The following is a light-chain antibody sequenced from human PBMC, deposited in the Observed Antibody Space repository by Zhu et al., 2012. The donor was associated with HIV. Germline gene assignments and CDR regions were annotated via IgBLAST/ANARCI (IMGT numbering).Light chain of an antibody. CDR2: GAS. J-gene: IGKJ1*01. CDR1: QSIQNN. Sequence: EIVMTQSPATLSVSPGERATLSCRASQSIQNNLAWYQQKPGQAPRLLIRGASSRVTGIPDRFSGSGYGTDFTLTISGMQSEDSAVYYCQQCERWPPVTFGQGTTVEIK. CDR3: QQCERWPPVT. V-gene: IGKV3-15*01.